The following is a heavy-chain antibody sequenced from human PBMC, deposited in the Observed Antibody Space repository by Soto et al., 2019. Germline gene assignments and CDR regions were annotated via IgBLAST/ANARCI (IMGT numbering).Heavy chain of an antibody. J-gene: IGHJ6*03. CDR3: AREGNWNYGRRIYYYYMDV. V-gene: IGHV3-21*01. D-gene: IGHD1-7*01. CDR1: GFTFSSYS. Sequence: GGSLRLSCAASGFTFSSYSMNWVRQAPGKGLEWVSSISSSSSYIYYADSVKGRFTISRDNAKNSLYLQMNSLRAEDTAVYYCAREGNWNYGRRIYYYYMDVWGKGTTVTVSS. CDR2: ISSSSSYI.